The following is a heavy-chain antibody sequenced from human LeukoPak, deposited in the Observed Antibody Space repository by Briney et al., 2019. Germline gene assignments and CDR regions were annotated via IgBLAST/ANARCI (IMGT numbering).Heavy chain of an antibody. D-gene: IGHD5-18*01. J-gene: IGHJ4*02. Sequence: PSETLSLTCTVSGGSISSSSYYWGWIRQPPGKGLEWIGSIYYSGSTYYNPSLKSRVTISVDTSKNQFSLRVSSVTAADTAVYYCARSWNTAMIPIDSWGQGALVTVSS. V-gene: IGHV4-39*07. CDR1: GGSISSSSYY. CDR3: ARSWNTAMIPIDS. CDR2: IYYSGST.